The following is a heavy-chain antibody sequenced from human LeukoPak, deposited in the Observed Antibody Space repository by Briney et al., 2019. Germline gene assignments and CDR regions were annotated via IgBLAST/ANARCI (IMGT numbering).Heavy chain of an antibody. CDR2: IIPILGIA. V-gene: IGHV1-69*04. J-gene: IGHJ4*02. CDR1: GGTFSSYA. CDR3: ARSDYGDNERGFFDY. D-gene: IGHD4-17*01. Sequence: ASVKVSCKASGGTFSSYAISWVRQAPGQGLEWMGRIIPILGIANYAQKFQGRVTTTADKSTSTAYMELSSLRSEDTAVYYCARSDYGDNERGFFDYWGQGTLVTVSS.